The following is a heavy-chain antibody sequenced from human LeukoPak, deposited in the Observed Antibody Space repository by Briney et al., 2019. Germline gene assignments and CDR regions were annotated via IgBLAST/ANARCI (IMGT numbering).Heavy chain of an antibody. Sequence: SETLSLTCTVSGGSISSSRYYWGWIRQPPGKGLEWIGSIYYSGSTYYNPSLKSRVTISVDTSKNQFSLKLSSVTAADTAVYYCARDLFPDYGMDVWGQGTTVTVSS. CDR2: IYYSGST. CDR3: ARDLFPDYGMDV. V-gene: IGHV4-39*07. CDR1: GGSISSSRYY. J-gene: IGHJ6*02.